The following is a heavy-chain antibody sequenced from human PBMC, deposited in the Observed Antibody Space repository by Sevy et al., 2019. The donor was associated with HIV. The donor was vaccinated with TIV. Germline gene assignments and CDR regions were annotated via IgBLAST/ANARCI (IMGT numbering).Heavy chain of an antibody. J-gene: IGHJ5*02. CDR3: ARQSPRSVLVWTWYFET. V-gene: IGHV5-51*01. Sequence: GESLKISCRISGYTFTNSWIGWVRQVPGKGLEWMGIIYISDSDTRYSPSFQGHVTMSADKSINTAYLQWSGLKASDTGIYFCARQSPRSVLVWTWYFETWDQGTLVTVSS. D-gene: IGHD3-9*01. CDR2: IYISDSDT. CDR1: GYTFTNSW.